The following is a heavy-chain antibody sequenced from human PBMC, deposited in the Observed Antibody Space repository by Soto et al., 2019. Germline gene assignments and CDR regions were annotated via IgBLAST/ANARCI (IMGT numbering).Heavy chain of an antibody. CDR3: ARSGSYLAPDAFDI. Sequence: ASVKVSCKASGYTFTSYCISWVRQAPGQGLEWMGWISAYNGNTDYAQKLQGRVTMTTDTSTSTAYMELRSLRSDDTAVYYCARSGSYLAPDAFDIWGQGTMVTVSS. CDR1: GYTFTSYC. D-gene: IGHD1-26*01. J-gene: IGHJ3*02. V-gene: IGHV1-18*01. CDR2: ISAYNGNT.